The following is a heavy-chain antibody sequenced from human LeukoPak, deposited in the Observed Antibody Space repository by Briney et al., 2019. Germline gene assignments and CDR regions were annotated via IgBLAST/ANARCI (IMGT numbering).Heavy chain of an antibody. CDR3: ARPYSSGWYGRKGFDY. D-gene: IGHD6-19*01. V-gene: IGHV4-34*01. CDR1: GGSFSGYS. CDR2: INHSGST. Sequence: LSETLSLTCAVYGGSFSGYSWSWIRQPPGKGLEWIGEINHSGSTNYNPSLKSRVTISVDTSKNQFSLKLSSVAAADTAVYYCARPYSSGWYGRKGFDYWGQGTLVTVSS. J-gene: IGHJ4*02.